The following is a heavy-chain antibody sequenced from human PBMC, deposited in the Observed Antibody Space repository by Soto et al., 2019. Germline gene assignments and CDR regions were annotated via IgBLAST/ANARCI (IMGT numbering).Heavy chain of an antibody. Sequence: EVQLVESGGGLVKPGGSLRLSCAASGFTFSSYSLTWVRQAPGKGLEWVSSISSSSSYIYYADSVKGRFTISRDNAKNSLYLQMNSLRAEDTAVYYCARDSTLFGMIIISPGAFDIWGQGTMVTVSS. CDR2: ISSSSSYI. CDR3: ARDSTLFGMIIISPGAFDI. J-gene: IGHJ3*02. V-gene: IGHV3-21*01. D-gene: IGHD3-3*01. CDR1: GFTFSSYS.